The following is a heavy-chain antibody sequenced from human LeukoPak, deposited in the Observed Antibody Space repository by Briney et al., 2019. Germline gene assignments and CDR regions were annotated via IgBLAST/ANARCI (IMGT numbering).Heavy chain of an antibody. V-gene: IGHV4-39*07. Sequence: SEALSLTCTVSGGSISSSSYYWGWIRQPPGKGLEWIGSIYYSGSTYYNPSLKSRVTISVDTSKNQFSLKLSSVTAADTAVYYCARATYDYVWGSYRYLFDYWGQGTLVTVSS. D-gene: IGHD3-16*02. CDR2: IYYSGST. CDR3: ARATYDYVWGSYRYLFDY. J-gene: IGHJ4*02. CDR1: GGSISSSSYY.